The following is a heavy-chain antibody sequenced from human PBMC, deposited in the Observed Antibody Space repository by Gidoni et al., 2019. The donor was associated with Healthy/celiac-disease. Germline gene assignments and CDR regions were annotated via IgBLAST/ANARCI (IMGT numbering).Heavy chain of an antibody. V-gene: IGHV3-30*18. CDR2: ISYDGSNK. J-gene: IGHJ3*02. CDR3: ANLAPTLSAARPSLDAFDI. D-gene: IGHD6-6*01. Sequence: QVQLVESGGGVVQPGRSLRLSCAASGFTFSSYGMHWVRQAPGKGLEWVAVISYDGSNKYYADSVKGRFTISRDNSKNTLYLQMNSLRAEDTAVYYCANLAPTLSAARPSLDAFDIWGQGTMVTVSS. CDR1: GFTFSSYG.